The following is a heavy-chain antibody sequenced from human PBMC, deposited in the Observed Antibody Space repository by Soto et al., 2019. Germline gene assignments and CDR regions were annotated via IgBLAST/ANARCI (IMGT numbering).Heavy chain of an antibody. J-gene: IGHJ5*02. D-gene: IGHD3-22*01. CDR1: GYTFTSYA. Sequence: QVQLVQSGAEVKKPGASVKVSCKASGYTFTSYAMHCVRQAPGQRLEWMGWINAGNGNTKYSQKFQGRVTITRDTSASTAYMELSSLRSEDTAVYYCARGSDYYDSSGTPTGWFDPWGQGTLVTVSS. CDR3: ARGSDYYDSSGTPTGWFDP. CDR2: INAGNGNT. V-gene: IGHV1-3*01.